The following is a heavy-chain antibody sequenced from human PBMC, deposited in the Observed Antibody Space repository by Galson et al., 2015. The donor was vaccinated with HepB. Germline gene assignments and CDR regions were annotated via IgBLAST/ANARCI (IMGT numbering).Heavy chain of an antibody. CDR2: IWYDGSNK. CDR1: GFTFSSYG. D-gene: IGHD3-10*01. J-gene: IGHJ4*02. V-gene: IGHV3-33*08. Sequence: SLRLSCAASGFTFSSYGMHWVRQAPGKGLEWVAVIWYDGSNKYYADSVKGRFTISRDNSKNTLYLQMNSLRAEDTAVYYCARMYGSGSYDDLGYWGQGTLVTVSS. CDR3: ARMYGSGSYDDLGY.